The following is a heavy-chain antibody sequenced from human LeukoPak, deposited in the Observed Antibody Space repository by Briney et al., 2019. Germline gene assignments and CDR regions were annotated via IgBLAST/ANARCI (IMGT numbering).Heavy chain of an antibody. D-gene: IGHD3-10*01. CDR3: ARLVPRYGSGSQSDY. CDR1: GDSISRYY. J-gene: IGHJ4*02. Sequence: SETLSLTCTVSGDSISRYYWSWIRQPAGKGLEWIGRIYNGGIITYNPSLKSRVTMSIDTSNNQFSLRLRFVTAADTAVYYCARLVPRYGSGSQSDYWGQGTLVTVSS. V-gene: IGHV4-4*07. CDR2: IYNGGII.